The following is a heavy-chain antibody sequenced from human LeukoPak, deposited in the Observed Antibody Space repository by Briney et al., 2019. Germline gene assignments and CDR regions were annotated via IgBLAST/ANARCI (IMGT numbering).Heavy chain of an antibody. Sequence: GGSLRLSCAASGFTFSDYYTSWIRQAPGKGLEWVSYISSSSTYTNYADSVKGRFTISRDNAKNSLHLQMNSLRAEDTAVYYCARSLRRDCDSTSCWAALDIWGQGTMVTVSS. J-gene: IGHJ3*02. CDR1: GFTFSDYY. CDR3: ARSLRRDCDSTSCWAALDI. CDR2: ISSSSTYT. D-gene: IGHD2-2*01. V-gene: IGHV3-11*03.